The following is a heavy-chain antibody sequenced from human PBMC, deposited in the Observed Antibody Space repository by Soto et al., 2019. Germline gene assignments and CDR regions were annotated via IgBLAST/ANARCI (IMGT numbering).Heavy chain of an antibody. Sequence: GGSLRLSCAASGFTIRGYWMHWVRQAPGKGLVWVSRVSPDGTSTSYGDSVKGRFTISRDNAKDTLYLQLNSLTAEDTAVYYCTRVPRQGSPPFDYWGQGTLVTVSS. D-gene: IGHD3-10*01. CDR2: VSPDGTST. J-gene: IGHJ4*02. V-gene: IGHV3-74*01. CDR1: GFTIRGYW. CDR3: TRVPRQGSPPFDY.